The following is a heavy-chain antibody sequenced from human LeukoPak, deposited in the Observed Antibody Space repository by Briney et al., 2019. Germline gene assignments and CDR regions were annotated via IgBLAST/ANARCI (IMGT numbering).Heavy chain of an antibody. J-gene: IGHJ5*02. CDR3: ARSPSAVAGLTWFDP. D-gene: IGHD6-19*01. CDR2: PYYRSKWYN. V-gene: IGHV6-1*01. Sequence: TSQTLSPTCSISGDSVSSNSAAWNWIRQSPSGRLEGLGRPYYRSKWYNDDAVSVKSRITINPATPKTQFSLQLNSVTPEDTAVYYCARSPSAVAGLTWFDPWGQGTLVTVSS. CDR1: GDSVSSNSAA.